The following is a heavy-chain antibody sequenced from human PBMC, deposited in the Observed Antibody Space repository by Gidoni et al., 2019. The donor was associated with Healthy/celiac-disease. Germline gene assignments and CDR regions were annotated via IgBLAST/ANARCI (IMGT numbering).Heavy chain of an antibody. CDR1: GFTFSSYG. V-gene: IGHV3-33*01. CDR3: AREGRTVRYYYDF. J-gene: IGHJ4*02. D-gene: IGHD4-17*01. Sequence: RSLRLSCAASGFTFSSYGMHWVRQAPGKGLEWVAVIWYDGSNKYYADSVKGRFTISRDNSKNTLYLQMNSRRAEDTAVYYCAREGRTVRYYYDFWGQGTLVTVSS. CDR2: IWYDGSNK.